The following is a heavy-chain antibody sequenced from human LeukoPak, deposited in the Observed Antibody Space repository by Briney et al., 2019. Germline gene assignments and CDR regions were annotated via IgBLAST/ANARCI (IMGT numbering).Heavy chain of an antibody. D-gene: IGHD2-21*02. V-gene: IGHV1-3*01. Sequence: ASVKVSCKASGYTFTSYAMHWVRQAPGQRLEWMGWINAGNGNTKYSQKFQGRVTITRDTSASTAYMELSSLRSEDTAVYYCARAGAYCGGDCYSMDVWGQGTTVTVSS. CDR1: GYTFTSYA. CDR3: ARAGAYCGGDCYSMDV. CDR2: INAGNGNT. J-gene: IGHJ6*02.